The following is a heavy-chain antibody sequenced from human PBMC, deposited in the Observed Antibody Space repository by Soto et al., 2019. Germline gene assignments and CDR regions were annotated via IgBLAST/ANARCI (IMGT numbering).Heavy chain of an antibody. CDR2: ISGSGGST. Sequence: GGSLRLSCAASGFTFSSYAMSWVRQAPGKGLEWVSAISGSGGSTYYADSVKGRFTISRDNSKNTLYLQMNSLRAEDTAVYYCAKDLHYDSSGYLDYWGQGTLVTVSS. D-gene: IGHD3-22*01. J-gene: IGHJ4*02. CDR1: GFTFSSYA. V-gene: IGHV3-23*01. CDR3: AKDLHYDSSGYLDY.